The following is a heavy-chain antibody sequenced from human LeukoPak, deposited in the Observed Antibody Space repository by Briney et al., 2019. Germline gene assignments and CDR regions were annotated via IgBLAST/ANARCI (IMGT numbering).Heavy chain of an antibody. CDR3: AKILHQLLPLDY. J-gene: IGHJ4*02. CDR2: ISGSGGST. V-gene: IGHV3-23*01. D-gene: IGHD2-2*01. Sequence: QPGGSLRLSCAASGFTFSSYAMSWVRQAPGKGLELVSAISGSGGSTYYADSVKGRFTISRDNSKTSLYLQMNSLRAEDTAVYYCAKILHQLLPLDYWGQGTLVTVSS. CDR1: GFTFSSYA.